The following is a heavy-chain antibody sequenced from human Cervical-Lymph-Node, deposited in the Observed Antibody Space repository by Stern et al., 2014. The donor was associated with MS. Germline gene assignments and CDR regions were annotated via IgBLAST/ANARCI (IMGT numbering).Heavy chain of an antibody. CDR1: GGSIRSYY. CDR2: ILYSGST. Sequence: QVQLQESGPGLVKPSETLSLTCTVSGGSIRSYYWSWIRPPPRKGLEWIGYILYSGSTNYNPSLKSRVTISVDTSKNQFSLKLSSVTAADTAVYYCARGATQAFDPWGQGTLVTVSS. CDR3: ARGATQAFDP. J-gene: IGHJ5*02. V-gene: IGHV4-59*01.